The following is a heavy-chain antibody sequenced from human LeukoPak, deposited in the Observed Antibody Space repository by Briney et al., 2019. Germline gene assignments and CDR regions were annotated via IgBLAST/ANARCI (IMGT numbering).Heavy chain of an antibody. D-gene: IGHD2-21*02. CDR1: GGTFSSYA. V-gene: IGHV1-69*05. CDR3: ASTVVTAYDY. CDR2: IIPIFGTA. Sequence: GASVKVSCKASGGTFSSYAISWVRQAPGQGLEWMGGIIPIFGTANYAQKFQGRVTMTRDTSISTAYMELSRLRSDDTAVYYCASTVVTAYDYWGQGTLVTVSS. J-gene: IGHJ4*02.